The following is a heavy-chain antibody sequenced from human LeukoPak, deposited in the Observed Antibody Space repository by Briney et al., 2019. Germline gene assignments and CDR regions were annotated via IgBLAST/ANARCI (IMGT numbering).Heavy chain of an antibody. D-gene: IGHD2-2*01. CDR3: ARVRRYCSSTSCYFFAFDI. V-gene: IGHV4-34*01. J-gene: IGHJ3*02. CDR1: GGPFSGYY. CDR2: NNHSGST. Sequence: SETLSLTCAVYGGPFSGYYWSWIRQPPGKGREWIGENNHSGSTNYNPSLKTRVTILVDTSKNQFSLKLSSVTAADTAVYYCARVRRYCSSTSCYFFAFDIWGQGTMVTVSS.